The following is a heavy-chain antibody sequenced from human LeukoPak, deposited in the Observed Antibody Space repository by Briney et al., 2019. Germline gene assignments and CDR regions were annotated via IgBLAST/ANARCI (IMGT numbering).Heavy chain of an antibody. V-gene: IGHV1-18*01. CDR1: GYTFTSYG. CDR3: ARGLCTNGVCYFAFDI. D-gene: IGHD2-8*01. Sequence: ASVKVSCKASGYTFTSYGISWVRQAPGQGLEWMGWISAYNGNTNYAQKLQGRVTMTTDTSTSTAYMELRSLRSDDTAVYYCARGLCTNGVCYFAFDIWGQGTMVIVSS. J-gene: IGHJ3*02. CDR2: ISAYNGNT.